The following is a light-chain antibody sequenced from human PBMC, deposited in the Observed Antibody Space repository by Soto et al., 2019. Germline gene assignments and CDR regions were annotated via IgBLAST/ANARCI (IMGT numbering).Light chain of an antibody. J-gene: IGKJ5*01. CDR2: CAS. V-gene: IGKV4-1*01. CDR3: QQYYSTLIT. CDR1: QSVLYSSNNKTY. Sequence: DIVMTQSPDSLAVSLGERATINCKSSQSVLYSSNNKTYLAWYQQKPGQPPKLLIYCASTRESGVPDRFSGSGSVTDFTLTISSLQAEEVAVYYCQQYYSTLITFGQGTRLEIK.